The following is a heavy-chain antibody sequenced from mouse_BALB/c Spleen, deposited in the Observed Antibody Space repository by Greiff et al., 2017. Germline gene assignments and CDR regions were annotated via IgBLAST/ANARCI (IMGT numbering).Heavy chain of an antibody. D-gene: IGHD1-1*01. J-gene: IGHJ1*01. Sequence: EVQRVESGGGLVQPGGSRKLSCAASGFTFSSFGMHWVRQAPEKGLEWVAYISSGSSTIYYADTVKGRFTISRDNPKNTLFLQMTSLRSEDTAMYYCARWALYYGRGYFDVWGAGTTVTVSS. CDR2: ISSGSSTI. CDR1: GFTFSSFG. CDR3: ARWALYYGRGYFDV. V-gene: IGHV5-17*02.